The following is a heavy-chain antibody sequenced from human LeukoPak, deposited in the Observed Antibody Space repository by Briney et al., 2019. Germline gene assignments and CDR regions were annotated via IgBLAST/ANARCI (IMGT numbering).Heavy chain of an antibody. V-gene: IGHV3-9*01. CDR2: ISWNSGSI. Sequence: GGSLRLSCAASGFTFDDYAMHWVRQAPGKGLEWVSGISWNSGSIGYADSVKGRFTISRDNAKNSLYLQMNSLRAEDTALYYCAKAVSHDFWSGYHDYWGQGTLVTVSS. J-gene: IGHJ4*02. CDR3: AKAVSHDFWSGYHDY. D-gene: IGHD3-3*01. CDR1: GFTFDDYA.